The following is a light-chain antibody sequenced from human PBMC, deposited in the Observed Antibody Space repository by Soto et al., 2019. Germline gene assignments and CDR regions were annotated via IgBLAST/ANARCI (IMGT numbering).Light chain of an antibody. CDR3: AAWDDSLNAYV. J-gene: IGLJ1*01. Sequence: QSVLTQPPSASGTPGQRVTISCSGSSSNIGSNTVNWYQQLPGTAPKLLIYSNNQRPSGVPDRFSGSKSGTSASLAISGLQSEDEADYYCAAWDDSLNAYVFGTGTKLPVL. CDR1: SSNIGSNT. CDR2: SNN. V-gene: IGLV1-44*01.